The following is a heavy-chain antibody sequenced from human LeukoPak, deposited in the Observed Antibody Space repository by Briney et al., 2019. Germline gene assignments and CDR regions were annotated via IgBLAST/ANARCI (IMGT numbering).Heavy chain of an antibody. J-gene: IGHJ3*01. Sequence: GGSLRLSCAVSGFTFSGSRMSWSRQAPGKGLEWVASINSDGSEGYYADVVKGRFTISRDNAKNSLYLQINSLRAEDTAVYYCARSSYSSSSSVWGQGTMVTVSS. V-gene: IGHV3-7*03. CDR1: GFTFSGSR. CDR3: ARSSYSSSSSV. D-gene: IGHD6-6*01. CDR2: INSDGSEG.